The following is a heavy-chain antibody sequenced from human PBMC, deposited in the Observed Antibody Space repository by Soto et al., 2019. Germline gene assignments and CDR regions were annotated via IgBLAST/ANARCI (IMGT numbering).Heavy chain of an antibody. CDR3: ARDRVATIKGNYYYYGMDV. V-gene: IGHV3-21*01. Sequence: PLGSLRLSCAASGFTFSSYSMNWVRQAPGKGLEWVSSISSSSSYIYYADSVKGRFTISRDNAKNSLYLQMNSLRAEDTAVYYCARDRVATIKGNYYYYGMDVWGQGTTVTVSS. J-gene: IGHJ6*02. CDR2: ISSSSSYI. D-gene: IGHD5-12*01. CDR1: GFTFSSYS.